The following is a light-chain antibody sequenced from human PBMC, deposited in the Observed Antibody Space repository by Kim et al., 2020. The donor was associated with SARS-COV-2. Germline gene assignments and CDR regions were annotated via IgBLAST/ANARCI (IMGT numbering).Light chain of an antibody. CDR1: TNDVGTYNY. Sequence: GQSITTCCAGNTNDVGTYNYDCWHQQPPGDAHKLMISDVSVPAAGVSVRFAGTTSGNAASLTISGLQAEDEDDYCWSSYTSTSTLVFGGGTQLTVL. V-gene: IGLV2-14*03. CDR2: DVS. CDR3: SSYTSTSTLV. J-gene: IGLJ2*01.